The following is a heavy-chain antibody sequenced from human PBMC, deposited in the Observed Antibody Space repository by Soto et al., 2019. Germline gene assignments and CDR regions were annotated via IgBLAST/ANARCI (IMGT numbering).Heavy chain of an antibody. CDR2: INAGNGNT. V-gene: IGHV1-3*01. CDR1: GYTFTSYA. D-gene: IGHD3-10*01. J-gene: IGHJ5*02. CDR3: ARDLASRGFVDP. Sequence: GASVKVSCKASGYTFTSYAMHWVRQAPGQRLEWMGWINAGNGNTKYSQKFQGRVTITRDTSASTAYMELSSLRSEDTAVYYCARDLASRGFVDPWGQGTLVTVSS.